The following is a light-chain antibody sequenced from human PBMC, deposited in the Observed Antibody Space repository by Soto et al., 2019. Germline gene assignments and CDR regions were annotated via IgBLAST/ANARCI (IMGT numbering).Light chain of an antibody. CDR1: QSISVN. V-gene: IGKV3-15*01. J-gene: IGKJ3*01. CDR3: QQYNDWPFT. CDR2: GVS. Sequence: EIEMTQSPGTLSVSPGERATLSCRASQSISVNLAWYQPKPGQAPRLLIYGVSTRATGTPARFSGSESGTEFTLTISSLQSEDFAVDYCQQYNDWPFTFGPGTKVDIK.